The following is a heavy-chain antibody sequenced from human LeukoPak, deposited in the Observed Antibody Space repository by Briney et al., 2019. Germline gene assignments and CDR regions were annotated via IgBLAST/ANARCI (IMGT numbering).Heavy chain of an antibody. D-gene: IGHD6-13*01. J-gene: IGHJ3*02. V-gene: IGHV4-59*12. Sequence: PSETLSLTCTVSGGSISSSYWSWIRQAPGKGLEWIGYIYYSGSTNYNPSLKSRVTISVDTSKNQFSLKLTSVTAADTAVYYCAREAASEDIAAAGFDAFDIWGQGTMVTVSS. CDR3: AREAASEDIAAAGFDAFDI. CDR1: GGSISSSY. CDR2: IYYSGST.